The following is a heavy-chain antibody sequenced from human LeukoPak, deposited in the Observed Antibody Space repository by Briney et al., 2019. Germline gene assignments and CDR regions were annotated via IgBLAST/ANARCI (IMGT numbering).Heavy chain of an antibody. CDR2: INHSGST. Sequence: SETPSLTCAVYGGSFSGYYWSWIRQPPGKGLEWIGEINHSGSTNYNPSLKSRVTISVDTSKNQFSLKLSSVTAADTAVYYCASSSPSSYDFWSGYPNYYFDYWGQGTLVTVSS. D-gene: IGHD3-3*01. CDR3: ASSSPSSYDFWSGYPNYYFDY. V-gene: IGHV4-34*01. CDR1: GGSFSGYY. J-gene: IGHJ4*02.